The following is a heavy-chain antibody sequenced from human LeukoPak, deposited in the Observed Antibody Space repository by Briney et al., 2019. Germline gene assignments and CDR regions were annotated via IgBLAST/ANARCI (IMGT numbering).Heavy chain of an antibody. D-gene: IGHD3-22*01. CDR3: ARGYDSSGYYSFDY. CDR2: IIPILGIA. CDR1: GGTFSSYA. V-gene: IGHV1-69*04. Sequence: SVKVSCTASGGTFSSYAISWVRQAPGQGLEWMGRIIPILGIANYAQKFQGRVTITADKSTSTAYMELSSLRSEDTAVYYCARGYDSSGYYSFDYWGQGTLVTVSS. J-gene: IGHJ4*02.